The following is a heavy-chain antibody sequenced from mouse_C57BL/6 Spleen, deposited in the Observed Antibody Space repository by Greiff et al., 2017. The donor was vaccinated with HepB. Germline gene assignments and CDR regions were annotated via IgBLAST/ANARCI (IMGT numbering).Heavy chain of an antibody. Sequence: QVQLQQSGPELVKPGASVKISCKASGYAFSSSWMNWVKQRPGKGLEWIGRIYPGDGDTNYNGKFKGKATLTADKSSSTAYMQLSSLTSEDSAVYFCARWFNSWFAYWGQGTLVTVSA. CDR1: GYAFSSSW. D-gene: IGHD2-2*01. V-gene: IGHV1-82*01. J-gene: IGHJ3*01. CDR2: IYPGDGDT. CDR3: ARWFNSWFAY.